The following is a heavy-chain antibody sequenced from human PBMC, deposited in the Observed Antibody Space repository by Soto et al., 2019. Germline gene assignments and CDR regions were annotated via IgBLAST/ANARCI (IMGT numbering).Heavy chain of an antibody. CDR3: ARQACGYRSRCHGWFDP. J-gene: IGHJ5*02. Sequence: ASVKVTCKASGYTFTSYYMHWVRQAPGQGLEWMGIINPSGGSTSYAQKFQGRVTMTRDTSTSTVYMELSSLRSEDTAVYYCARQACGYRSRCHGWFDPWGQGTLVTVSS. V-gene: IGHV1-46*01. CDR2: INPSGGST. D-gene: IGHD6-13*01. CDR1: GYTFTSYY.